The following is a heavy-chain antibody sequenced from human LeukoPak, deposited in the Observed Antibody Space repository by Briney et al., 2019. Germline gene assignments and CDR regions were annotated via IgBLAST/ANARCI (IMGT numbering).Heavy chain of an antibody. D-gene: IGHD3-22*01. CDR2: INPNSGGA. V-gene: IGHV1-2*02. J-gene: IGHJ4*02. CDR3: ARELNYDSSGYYFDY. CDR1: GYTFTVYF. Sequence: ASVKVSCKASGYTFTVYFMHWVRQAPGQGLEWMGWINPNSGGANYAQKFQGGVTMTRDTSISTAYMELSRLRSDDTAVYYCARELNYDSSGYYFDYWGQGTLVTVSS.